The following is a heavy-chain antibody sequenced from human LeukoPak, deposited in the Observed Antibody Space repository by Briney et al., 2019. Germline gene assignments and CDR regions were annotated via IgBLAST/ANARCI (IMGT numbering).Heavy chain of an antibody. Sequence: AGGSLRLSCAASEFTVNSNYMNWVRLAPGKGLEWLSVIYTGGNTFYADSVRGRFTISRDNSKNTVYLQMNSLRAEDTAVYYCARSIASGYSFDYWGQGTLVSVSS. CDR1: EFTVNSNY. D-gene: IGHD3-10*01. CDR3: ARSIASGYSFDY. J-gene: IGHJ4*02. V-gene: IGHV3-66*01. CDR2: IYTGGNT.